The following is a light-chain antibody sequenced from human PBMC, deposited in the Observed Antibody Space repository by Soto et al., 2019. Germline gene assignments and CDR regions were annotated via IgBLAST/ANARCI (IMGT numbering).Light chain of an antibody. V-gene: IGKV1-6*01. Sequence: AIQMTQSPSSLSASVGDRVTITCRASRDSGNDLGWYQQKPGKAPKHLIFAASNLQSGVPSRFSGGGSGTDFTLTISSLQADDFATYYCLQHFNFSWTFGQGTKVETK. CDR1: RDSGND. CDR2: AAS. CDR3: LQHFNFSWT. J-gene: IGKJ1*01.